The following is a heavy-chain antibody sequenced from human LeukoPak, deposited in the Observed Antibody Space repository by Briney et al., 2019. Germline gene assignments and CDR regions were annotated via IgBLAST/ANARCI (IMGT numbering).Heavy chain of an antibody. CDR3: ATAKGAAAGTRKMFGWFDP. Sequence: HGASVKVSCKASGYTFTSYYMHWARQAPGQGLEWMGIINPSGGSTSYAQKFQGRVTMTEDTSTDTAYMELSSLRSEDTAVYYCATAKGAAAGTRKMFGWFDPWGQGTLVTVSS. V-gene: IGHV1-46*01. J-gene: IGHJ5*02. CDR1: GYTFTSYY. CDR2: INPSGGST. D-gene: IGHD6-13*01.